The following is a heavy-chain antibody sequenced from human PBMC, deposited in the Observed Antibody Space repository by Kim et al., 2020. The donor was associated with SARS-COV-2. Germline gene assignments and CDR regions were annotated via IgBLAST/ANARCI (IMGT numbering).Heavy chain of an antibody. Sequence: ASVKVSCKASGYTFTSYGISWVRQAPGQGLEWMGWISAYNGNTNYAQNLQGRVTMTRDTSTSTVYMELRSLRSDDTAVYYCARAPYCSGGSCYSNWFDPWGQGTLVTVSS. CDR3: ARAPYCSGGSCYSNWFDP. CDR2: ISAYNGNT. D-gene: IGHD2-15*01. J-gene: IGHJ5*02. V-gene: IGHV1-18*01. CDR1: GYTFTSYG.